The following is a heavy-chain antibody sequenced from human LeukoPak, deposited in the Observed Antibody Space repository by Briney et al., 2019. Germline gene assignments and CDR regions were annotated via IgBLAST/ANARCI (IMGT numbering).Heavy chain of an antibody. J-gene: IGHJ5*02. CDR3: AKASRLYWNDGPDWFDP. CDR1: GFTFSSYA. D-gene: IGHD1-1*01. V-gene: IGHV3-23*01. CDR2: ISGSGGST. Sequence: GGSLRLSCAASGFTFSSYAMSWVRQAPGKGLEWVSAISGSGGSTYYADSVKGRFTISRDNSKNTLYLQMNSLRAEDTAVYYCAKASRLYWNDGPDWFDPWGQGTLVTVSS.